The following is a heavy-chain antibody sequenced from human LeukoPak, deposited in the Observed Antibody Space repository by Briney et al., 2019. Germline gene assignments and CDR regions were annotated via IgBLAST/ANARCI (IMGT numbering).Heavy chain of an antibody. CDR3: ARDIGSGSYYGYFQH. CDR2: ISYDGSNK. D-gene: IGHD1-26*01. V-gene: IGHV3-30*04. CDR1: GFTFSSYA. J-gene: IGHJ1*01. Sequence: GGSLRLSCAASGFTFSSYAMHWVRQAPGKGLEWVAVISYDGSNKYYADSVKGRFTISRDNSKNTLYLQMNSLRDEDTALYYCARDIGSGSYYGYFQHWGQGTLVTVSS.